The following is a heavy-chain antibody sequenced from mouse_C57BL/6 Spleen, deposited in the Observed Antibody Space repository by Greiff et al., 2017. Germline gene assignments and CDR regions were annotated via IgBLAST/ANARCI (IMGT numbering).Heavy chain of an antibody. CDR2: IDPETGGT. CDR3: TRNDYYYGSSYYYAMDY. D-gene: IGHD1-1*01. CDR1: GYTFTDYE. J-gene: IGHJ4*01. V-gene: IGHV1-15*01. Sequence: QVQLKESGAELVRPGASVTLSCKASGYTFTDYEMHWVKQTPVHGLEWIGAIDPETGGTAYNQKFKGKAILTADKSSSTAYMELRSLTSEDSAVYYCTRNDYYYGSSYYYAMDYWGQGTSVTVSS.